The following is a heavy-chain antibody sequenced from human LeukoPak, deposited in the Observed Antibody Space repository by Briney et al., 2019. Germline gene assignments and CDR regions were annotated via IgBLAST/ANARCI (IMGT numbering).Heavy chain of an antibody. CDR2: IKPDGSQK. Sequence: GGSLRLSCAASEFTISNYWMSWVRQAPGKGLEWVANIKPDGSQKYYVDSVKGRFTISRDNARNSLYLQMNSLRAEDTAVYYCAREGEGYFDCWGQGTLVTVSS. CDR3: AREGEGYFDC. D-gene: IGHD3-16*01. J-gene: IGHJ4*02. V-gene: IGHV3-7*05. CDR1: EFTISNYW.